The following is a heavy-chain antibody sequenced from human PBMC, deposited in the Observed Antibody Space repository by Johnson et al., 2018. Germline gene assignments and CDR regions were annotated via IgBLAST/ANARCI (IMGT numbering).Heavy chain of an antibody. CDR2: ISSKGDTT. Sequence: VQLVEAGGDLVQPGGSLRLSCAASGFTFSNYAMHWVRQVPGKGLESLSGISSKGDTTSYASSVRGRFTVSRDNSKNTLSLQMGSLRADDMAVYYCATDAFDIWGQGTMVTVSS. CDR1: GFTFSNYA. V-gene: IGHV3-64*01. CDR3: ATDAFDI. J-gene: IGHJ3*02.